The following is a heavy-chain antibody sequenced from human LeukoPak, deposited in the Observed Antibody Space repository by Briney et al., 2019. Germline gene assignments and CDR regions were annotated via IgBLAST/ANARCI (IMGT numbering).Heavy chain of an antibody. V-gene: IGHV4-59*01. D-gene: IGHD3-10*01. Sequence: SETLSLTCTVSGGSISSYYWSWIRQPPGKGLEWIGYIYYSGSTNYNPSLKSRVTISVDTSKNQFSLKLSSVTAADTAVYYCAGGWFGEFESWFDPWGQGTLVTVSP. J-gene: IGHJ5*02. CDR1: GGSISSYY. CDR3: AGGWFGEFESWFDP. CDR2: IYYSGST.